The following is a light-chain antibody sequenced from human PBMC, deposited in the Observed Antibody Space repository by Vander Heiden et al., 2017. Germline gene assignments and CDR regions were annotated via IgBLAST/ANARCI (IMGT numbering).Light chain of an antibody. CDR1: RSNIGAGFD. J-gene: IGLJ3*02. CDR2: GKS. CDR3: QSYDSSLGAWV. Sequence: QSVLTQPPSVSGAPGQRVTIACTASRSNIGAGFDVHWYQQLPGAAPELLIYGKSNRPSGVPDRFSDSKSDTSASLAITGLQAEDEADYYCQSYDSSLGAWVFGGGTKLTV. V-gene: IGLV1-40*01.